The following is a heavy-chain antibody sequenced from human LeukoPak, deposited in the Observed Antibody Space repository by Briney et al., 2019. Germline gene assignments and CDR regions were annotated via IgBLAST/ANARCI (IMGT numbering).Heavy chain of an antibody. Sequence: SVKVSCKASGGTFSSYAISWVRQAPGQGLEWMGGIVPIFGTANYAQKFQGRVTITADESTSTAYMELSSLRSEDTAVYYCAREYSSSSHPFDYWGQGTLVTVSS. CDR2: IVPIFGTA. CDR3: AREYSSSSHPFDY. CDR1: GGTFSSYA. D-gene: IGHD6-6*01. J-gene: IGHJ4*02. V-gene: IGHV1-69*13.